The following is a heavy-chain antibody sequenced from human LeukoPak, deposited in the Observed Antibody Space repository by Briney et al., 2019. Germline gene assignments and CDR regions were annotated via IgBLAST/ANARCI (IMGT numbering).Heavy chain of an antibody. V-gene: IGHV4-39*07. CDR3: AREALWFGELFRDGHDY. Sequence: SETLSLTCTVSGGSISSSSYYWGWIRQPPGKGLEWIGSIYYSGSTYYNPSLKSRVTISVDTSKNQFSLKLSSVTAADTAVYYCAREALWFGELFRDGHDYWGQGTLVTVSS. CDR2: IYYSGST. CDR1: GGSISSSSYY. J-gene: IGHJ4*02. D-gene: IGHD3-10*01.